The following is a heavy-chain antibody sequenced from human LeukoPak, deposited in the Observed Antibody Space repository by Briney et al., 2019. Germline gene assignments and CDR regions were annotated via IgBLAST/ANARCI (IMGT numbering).Heavy chain of an antibody. J-gene: IGHJ4*02. D-gene: IGHD3-3*01. CDR3: ARDFLSAIFD. CDR1: GGSISTSY. CDR2: IYTTGST. V-gene: IGHV4-4*07. Sequence: PSETLSLTCTVSGGSISTSYWGWIRQPAGKGLEWIGRIYTTGSTNYNPSLKSRVTLSIDTSKNQFSLKLSSVTAADTAVYYCARDFLSAIFDWGQGTLVTVSS.